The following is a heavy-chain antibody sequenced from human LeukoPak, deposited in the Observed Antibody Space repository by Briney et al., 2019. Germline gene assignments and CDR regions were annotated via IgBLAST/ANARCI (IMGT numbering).Heavy chain of an antibody. V-gene: IGHV4-59*12. CDR3: ARAIVVVVAAIAFDI. CDR2: IYYSGST. CDR1: GGSISSYY. J-gene: IGHJ3*02. D-gene: IGHD2-15*01. Sequence: PSETLSLTCTVSGGSISSYYWSWIRQPPGKGLEWIGYIYYSGSTNYNPSLKSRVIISVDTSKNQFSLKLSSVTAADTAVYYCARAIVVVVAAIAFDIWGQGTMVTVSS.